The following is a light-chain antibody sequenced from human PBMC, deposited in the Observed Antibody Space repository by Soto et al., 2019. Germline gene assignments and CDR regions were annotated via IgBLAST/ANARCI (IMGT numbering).Light chain of an antibody. Sequence: QPVLPQPPSASGTPGQRVTFSCSGSRSNIGTNTVNWYQHLPGTAPKLLIYSNNLRPSGVPDRFSGSNSGTSASLAISGLQSEDEADYYCAVWDDSLNGYVFGAGTKVTVL. J-gene: IGLJ1*01. CDR1: RSNIGTNT. V-gene: IGLV1-44*01. CDR3: AVWDDSLNGYV. CDR2: SNN.